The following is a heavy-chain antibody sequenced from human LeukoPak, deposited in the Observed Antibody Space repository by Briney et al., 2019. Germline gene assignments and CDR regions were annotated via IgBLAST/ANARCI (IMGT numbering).Heavy chain of an antibody. CDR1: GYTFTGYY. J-gene: IGHJ6*03. CDR2: INPNSGGT. V-gene: IGHV1-2*02. CDR3: ARDRVVATTYYYYYMDV. D-gene: IGHD5-12*01. Sequence: PEASVKVSCKASGYTFTGYYMHWVRQAPGQGLECMGCINPNSGGTNYAQKFQGRVTMTRDTSISTAYMELSRLRSDDTAVYYCARDRVVATTYYYYYMDVWGKGTTVTVSS.